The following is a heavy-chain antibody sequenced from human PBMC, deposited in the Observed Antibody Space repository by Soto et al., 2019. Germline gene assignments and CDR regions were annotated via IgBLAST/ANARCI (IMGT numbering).Heavy chain of an antibody. CDR3: TRDEYIVATIFDY. CDR2: IRSKAYGGTT. Sequence: GGSLRLSCTASGFTFGDYAMSWFRQAPGKGLEWVGFIRSKAYGGTTEYAASVKGRFTISRDDSKSIAYLQMNSLKTEDTAVYYCTRDEYIVATIFDYWGQGTPVTVSS. D-gene: IGHD5-12*01. CDR1: GFTFGDYA. J-gene: IGHJ4*02. V-gene: IGHV3-49*03.